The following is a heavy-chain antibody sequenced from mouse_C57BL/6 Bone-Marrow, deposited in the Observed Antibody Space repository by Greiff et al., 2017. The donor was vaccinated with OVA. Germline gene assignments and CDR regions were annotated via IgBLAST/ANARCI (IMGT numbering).Heavy chain of an antibody. CDR2: IDPSDSET. Sequence: QVQLQQPGAELVRPGSSVKLSCKASGYTFTSYWMHWVKQRPIQGLEWIGNIDPSDSETHYNQKFKDKATLTVDKSSSTAYMQLSSLTSEDSAVYYCASHYYGSSFLFDYWGQGTTLTVSS. CDR3: ASHYYGSSFLFDY. CDR1: GYTFTSYW. V-gene: IGHV1-52*01. J-gene: IGHJ2*01. D-gene: IGHD1-1*01.